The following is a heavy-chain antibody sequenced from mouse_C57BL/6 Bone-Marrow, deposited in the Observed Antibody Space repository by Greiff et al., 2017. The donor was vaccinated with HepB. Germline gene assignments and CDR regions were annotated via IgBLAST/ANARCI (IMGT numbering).Heavy chain of an antibody. D-gene: IGHD4-1*01. CDR3: ARWGTGTGY. Sequence: EVKLVESGGGLVQPGGSLSLSCAASGFTFTDYYMSWVRQPPGKALEWLGFIRNKANGYTTEYSASVKGRFTISRDNSQSILYLQMNALRAEDSATYYCARWGTGTGYWGQGTTLTVSS. J-gene: IGHJ2*01. CDR2: IRNKANGYTT. V-gene: IGHV7-3*01. CDR1: GFTFTDYY.